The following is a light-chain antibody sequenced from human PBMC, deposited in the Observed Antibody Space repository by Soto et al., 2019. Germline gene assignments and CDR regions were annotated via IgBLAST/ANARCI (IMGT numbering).Light chain of an antibody. CDR3: QQYNNWPPWT. V-gene: IGKV3-15*01. CDR2: GAS. CDR1: QSVSSN. Sequence: EIVMTQSPATLSVSPGERATLSCRASQSVSSNLAWYQQKPGQAPRLLIYGASTRATGIQARFSGSGSGTEFTLTISSLHSEDFAVYYCQQYNNWPPWTFCQGTKVEIK. J-gene: IGKJ1*01.